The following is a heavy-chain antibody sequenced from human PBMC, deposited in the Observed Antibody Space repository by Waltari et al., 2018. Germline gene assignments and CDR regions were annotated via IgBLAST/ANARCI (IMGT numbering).Heavy chain of an antibody. V-gene: IGHV4-59*08. CDR2: IYYTGST. CDR3: AKFIRLQLDWFDP. Sequence: QVQLQESGPGLVKPSETLSLTCPVSGGSISGYYWSWIRLSPGKGLEWIGHIYYTGSTNYNPALRSRVTMSIDASKNQFSLKLSSVTAADTAVYYCAKFIRLQLDWFDPWGRGTLVTVSS. CDR1: GGSISGYY. D-gene: IGHD4-4*01. J-gene: IGHJ5*02.